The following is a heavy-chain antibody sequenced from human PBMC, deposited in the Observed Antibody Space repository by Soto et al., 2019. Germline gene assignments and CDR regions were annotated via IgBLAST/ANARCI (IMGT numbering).Heavy chain of an antibody. J-gene: IGHJ4*02. CDR2: ISPHNRNT. D-gene: IGHD3-9*01. Sequence: QVQLVQSGAEVKRPGDSVKVSCQASGYTFGHFFITWVRQAPGQGLEWMGAISPHNRNTNYAEKFRGRVTMTTDTSTTTAYMELRSLRSDDTAVYYCARDEGGYDILTGYYKAHHFDQWGQGALVTVSS. CDR3: ARDEGGYDILTGYYKAHHFDQ. CDR1: GYTFGHFF. V-gene: IGHV1-18*01.